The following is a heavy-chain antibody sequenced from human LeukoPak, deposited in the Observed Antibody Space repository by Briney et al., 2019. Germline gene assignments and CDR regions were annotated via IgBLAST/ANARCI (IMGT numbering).Heavy chain of an antibody. J-gene: IGHJ4*02. CDR1: DGSINGYY. CDR2: IYPSGIT. D-gene: IGHD5/OR15-5a*01. CDR3: ATLVSTRYYFDY. Sequence: SETLSLTCTVSDGSINGYYWGWIRQPPGKGLERIGDIYPSGITYYNHFNSSLKSRVTISIDTSKNQFSLRLTSVTAADTAVYFCATLVSTRYYFDYWGQGTLVTVSS. V-gene: IGHV4-4*08.